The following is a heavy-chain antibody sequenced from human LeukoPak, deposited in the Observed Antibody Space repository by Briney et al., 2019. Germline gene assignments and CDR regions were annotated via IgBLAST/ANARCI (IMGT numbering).Heavy chain of an antibody. J-gene: IGHJ6*04. CDR1: GFTFSSYW. CDR2: IKNDGSEK. V-gene: IGHV3-7*01. CDR3: AELGITMIGGV. D-gene: IGHD3-10*02. Sequence: GGSLRLSCAASGFTFSSYWMSWVRQAPGKGLEWVANIKNDGSEKYYVDSVKGRFTISRDNAKTSLYLQMNSLRAEDTAVYYCAELGITMIGGVWGKGTTVTISS.